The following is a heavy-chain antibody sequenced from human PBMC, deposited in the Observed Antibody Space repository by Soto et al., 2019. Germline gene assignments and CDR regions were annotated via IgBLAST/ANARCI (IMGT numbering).Heavy chain of an antibody. CDR1: GGTFSSYT. Sequence: QVQLVQSGAEVKKPGSSVKVSCKASGGTFSSYTISWVRQAPGQGLEWMGRIIPILGIANYAQKFQGRVTIAADKSTSTAYMELSSLGSEDTDVYYCARSTIVVVVAAGWFDPWGQGTLVTVSS. J-gene: IGHJ5*02. V-gene: IGHV1-69*02. CDR2: IIPILGIA. D-gene: IGHD2-15*01. CDR3: ARSTIVVVVAAGWFDP.